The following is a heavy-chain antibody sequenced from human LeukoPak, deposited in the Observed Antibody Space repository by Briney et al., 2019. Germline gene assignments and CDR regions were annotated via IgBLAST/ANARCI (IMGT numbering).Heavy chain of an antibody. CDR1: GFIFSSYA. D-gene: IGHD2-15*01. CDR3: SLPVVVVAASRAWDY. CDR2: ISGSGGST. V-gene: IGHV3-23*01. Sequence: GGSLRLSCAASGFIFSSYAMSWVRQAPGKGLEWVSAISGSGGSTYYADSVKGRFTISRDNSKNTLYLQMNSLRAEDTAVYYCSLPVVVVAASRAWDYWGQGTLVTVSS. J-gene: IGHJ4*02.